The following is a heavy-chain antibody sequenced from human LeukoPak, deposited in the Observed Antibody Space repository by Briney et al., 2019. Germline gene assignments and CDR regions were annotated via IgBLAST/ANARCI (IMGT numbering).Heavy chain of an antibody. CDR2: ISCSGSTI. CDR3: ARAFLYYFDSSGYYRAFDI. V-gene: IGHV3-48*03. J-gene: IGHJ3*02. CDR1: GFTFSSYE. D-gene: IGHD3-22*01. Sequence: PGGSLRLSCAASGFTFSSYEMNWVRQAPGKGLEWVSYISCSGSTIYYTDSVKGRFTISRDNAKNSLYLQMNSLRAEDTAVYYCARAFLYYFDSSGYYRAFDIWGQGTMVTVSS.